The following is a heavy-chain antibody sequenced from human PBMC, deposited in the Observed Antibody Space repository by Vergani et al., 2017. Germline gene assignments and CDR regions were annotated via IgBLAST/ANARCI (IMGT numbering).Heavy chain of an antibody. V-gene: IGHV3-30*18. CDR2: ISYDGSNK. CDR1: GFTFSYYA. CDR3: AKDRRRTGEFFDY. Sequence: QVQLVESGGGVVQPGRSLRLSCAASGFTFSYYAMHWVRQAPGKGLEWVAVISYDGSNKYYADSVKGRFTISRDNSKNTLYLQMNSLRAEDTAVYYCAKDRRRTGEFFDYWGQGTLVTVSS. D-gene: IGHD1-1*01. J-gene: IGHJ4*02.